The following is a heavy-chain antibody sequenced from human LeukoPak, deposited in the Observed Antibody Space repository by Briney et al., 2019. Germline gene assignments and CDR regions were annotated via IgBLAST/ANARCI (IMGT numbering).Heavy chain of an antibody. V-gene: IGHV3-21*01. D-gene: IGHD6-13*01. CDR2: ITTSGSYM. CDR3: ARETIAERSSLDY. Sequence: EGSLRLSCAASGFTFSSHAMNWVRQAPGKGLEYVASITTSGSYMFYAGSMKGRFTISRDNAKNSLYLQMNSLRVDDTAVYYCARETIAERSSLDYWGQGTLVTVSS. J-gene: IGHJ4*02. CDR1: GFTFSSHA.